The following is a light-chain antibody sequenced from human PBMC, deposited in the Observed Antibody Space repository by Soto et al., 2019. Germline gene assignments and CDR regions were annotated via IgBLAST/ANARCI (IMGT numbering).Light chain of an antibody. J-gene: IGKJ1*01. CDR2: GAS. V-gene: IGKV3-20*01. Sequence: EIVLTQSPGTLSLSPGERATLSCRASQSVSSSYLAWYQQKPGQAPRLLIYGASSRATGIPDRFSGSGSGTDFTLTISRLEPEDFAVYYCQQYSSAREGTFGQGTKVDIK. CDR3: QQYSSAREGT. CDR1: QSVSSSY.